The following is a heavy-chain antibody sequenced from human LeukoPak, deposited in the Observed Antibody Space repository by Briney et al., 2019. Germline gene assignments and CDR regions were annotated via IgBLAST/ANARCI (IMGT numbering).Heavy chain of an antibody. CDR2: ISDSGANK. CDR1: GFTFSTYV. Sequence: PGGSLRLSCAASGFTFSTYVINWVRQAPGKGLEWVSLISDSGANKHYAASVKGRFTISRDNSKNTLSLQMNSLRPEDTAVYYCAKDVRVGGGGMDVWGQGTPVTVSS. V-gene: IGHV3-23*01. CDR3: AKDVRVGGGGMDV. D-gene: IGHD1-26*01. J-gene: IGHJ6*02.